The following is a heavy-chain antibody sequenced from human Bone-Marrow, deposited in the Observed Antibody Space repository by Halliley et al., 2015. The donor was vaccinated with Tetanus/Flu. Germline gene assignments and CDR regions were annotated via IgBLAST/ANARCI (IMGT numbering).Heavy chain of an antibody. CDR2: MSYSGDT. Sequence: TLSLTCTVSGASIRTPYWSWIRQPPGKGLEWIGTMSYSGDTYYKLSLKSRVTIVADTSKNQFSLRMSSVTAADTAVYYCARQRVGATRYYFFGMDVWGQGTTVTVSS. CDR1: GASIRTPY. J-gene: IGHJ6*02. CDR3: ARQRVGATRYYFFGMDV. D-gene: IGHD1-26*01. V-gene: IGHV4-59*04.